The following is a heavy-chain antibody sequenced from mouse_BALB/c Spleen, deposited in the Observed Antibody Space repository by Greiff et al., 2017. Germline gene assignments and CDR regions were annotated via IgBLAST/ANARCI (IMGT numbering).Heavy chain of an antibody. CDR3: ARPEGYGNSFAY. J-gene: IGHJ3*01. CDR2: INPDSSTI. V-gene: IGHV4-1*02. Sequence: DVKLQESGGGLVQPGGSLKLSCAASGFDFSRYWMSWVRQAPGKGLEWIGEINPDSSTINYTPSLKDKFIISRDNAKNTLYLQMSKVRSEDTALYYCARPEGYGNSFAYWGQGTLVTVSA. D-gene: IGHD2-10*02. CDR1: GFDFSRYW.